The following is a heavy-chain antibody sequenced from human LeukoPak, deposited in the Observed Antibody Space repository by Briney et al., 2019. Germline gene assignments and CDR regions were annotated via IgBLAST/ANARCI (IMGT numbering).Heavy chain of an antibody. CDR1: GGSINSYY. CDR3: ARGAPYYYDSSGYLFDY. V-gene: IGHV4-59*01. CDR2: IYYSGST. J-gene: IGHJ4*02. D-gene: IGHD3-22*01. Sequence: SETLSLTCTVSGGSINSYYWSWIRQPPGKGLEWIGYIYYSGSTNYNPSLKSRVTISVGTSKNQLSLKLSSVTAADTAVYYCARGAPYYYDSSGYLFDYWGQGTLVTVSS.